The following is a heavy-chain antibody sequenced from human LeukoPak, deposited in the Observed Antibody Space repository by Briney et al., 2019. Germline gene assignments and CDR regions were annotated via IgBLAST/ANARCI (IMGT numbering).Heavy chain of an antibody. Sequence: QPGRSLRLSCAASGFSFSSYGMHWVRQAPGKGLEWVSSIRFDGDFKHYGDSVKGRVAISRNNAENKVFLQMNNLRGEDTGVYFCARSVYGSGNYMDVWGQGTTVIVSS. V-gene: IGHV3-33*03. CDR3: ARSVYGSGNYMDV. CDR2: IRFDGDFK. J-gene: IGHJ6*02. CDR1: GFSFSSYG. D-gene: IGHD3-10*01.